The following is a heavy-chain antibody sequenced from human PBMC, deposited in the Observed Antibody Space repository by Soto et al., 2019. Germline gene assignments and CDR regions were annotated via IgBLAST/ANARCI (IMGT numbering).Heavy chain of an antibody. V-gene: IGHV1-2*04. Sequence: GASVKVSCKSSGYTFTGYYMNWVRQAPGHGLAWMRWINPNSGGTNYAQKFQGWVTMTRDTSISTAYMELSRLRSDDTAVYYCARAGSGYDWPTDYYGMDVWGQGITVTGSS. CDR1: GYTFTGYY. CDR2: INPNSGGT. J-gene: IGHJ6*02. CDR3: ARAGSGYDWPTDYYGMDV. D-gene: IGHD5-12*01.